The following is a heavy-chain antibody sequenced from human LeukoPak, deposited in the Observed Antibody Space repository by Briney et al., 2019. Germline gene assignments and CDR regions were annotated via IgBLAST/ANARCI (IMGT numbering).Heavy chain of an antibody. J-gene: IGHJ4*02. CDR3: AREAWRPYLDY. V-gene: IGHV3-23*01. D-gene: IGHD3-3*01. Sequence: GGPLTLSCPPSGFLFRAYSMSWVRQAPGNGREWLSAITITDGGAYYIDSVKGRFTVYSNNSNNPLSLQTNSLLTEAPAVYYCAREAWRPYLDYWGQGTPVTVSS. CDR2: ITITDGGA. CDR1: GFLFRAYS.